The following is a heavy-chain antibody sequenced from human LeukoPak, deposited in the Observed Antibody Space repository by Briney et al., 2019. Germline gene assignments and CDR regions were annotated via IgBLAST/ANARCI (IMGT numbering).Heavy chain of an antibody. Sequence: ASVTVSCKVSGYTLTELSMHWVRQAPGKGLEWMGGFDPEDGETIYAQKFRGRVTMTEDTSTDTAYMELSSLRSEDTAVYYCATDRDVWGSYRFDYWGQGTLVTVSS. D-gene: IGHD3-16*02. CDR1: GYTLTELS. CDR3: ATDRDVWGSYRFDY. CDR2: FDPEDGET. V-gene: IGHV1-24*01. J-gene: IGHJ4*02.